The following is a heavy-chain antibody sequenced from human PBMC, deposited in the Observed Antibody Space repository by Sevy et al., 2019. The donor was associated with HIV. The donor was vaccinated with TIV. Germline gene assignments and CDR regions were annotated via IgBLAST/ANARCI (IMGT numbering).Heavy chain of an antibody. CDR1: GGSISSSSYY. CDR3: ARGYGDYDGAYYFDY. Sequence: SETLSLTCTVSGGSISSSSYYWGWIRQPPGKGLEWIGSIYYSGSTYYNPSIKSRVTISVDTSKNQFSLKLSSVTAADTAVYYCARGYGDYDGAYYFDYWGQGTLVTVSS. V-gene: IGHV4-39*01. CDR2: IYYSGST. J-gene: IGHJ4*02. D-gene: IGHD4-17*01.